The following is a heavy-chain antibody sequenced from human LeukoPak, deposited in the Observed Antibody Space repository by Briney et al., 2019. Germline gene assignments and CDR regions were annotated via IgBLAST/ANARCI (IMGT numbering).Heavy chain of an antibody. J-gene: IGHJ3*02. V-gene: IGHV3-23*01. CDR3: AKRHRASDAFDI. CDR2: ISGSGGRT. Sequence: GRSLRLSCVASGFTFSSYAMGWVRQAPEKGLEWVSNISGSGGRTDYADSVKGRFTISRDNSKNTLYLQMNSLRAEDTAVYYRAKRHRASDAFDIWGQGTMVTVSS. CDR1: GFTFSSYA. D-gene: IGHD1-14*01.